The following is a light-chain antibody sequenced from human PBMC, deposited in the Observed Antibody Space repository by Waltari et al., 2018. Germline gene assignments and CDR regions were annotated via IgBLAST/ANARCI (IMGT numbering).Light chain of an antibody. CDR2: WAS. CDR1: QSILYSSNNKNY. CDR3: QQYYDTRT. J-gene: IGKJ2*01. V-gene: IGKV4-1*01. Sequence: DIVMTQSPDSLAVSLGERATINCKSSQSILYSSNNKNYLAWYQQKPGQPPKLLIYWASTRESGVPDRFSGSGSGTDFTLTISSLQAEDVAVYYCQQYYDTRTFGQGTKLEIK.